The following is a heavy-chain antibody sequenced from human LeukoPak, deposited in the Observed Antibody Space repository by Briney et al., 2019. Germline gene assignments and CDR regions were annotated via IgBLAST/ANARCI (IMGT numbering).Heavy chain of an antibody. CDR3: ARTSPYYDYVWGSYRPYYFDY. J-gene: IGHJ4*02. V-gene: IGHV1-46*01. Sequence: ASVKVSCKASGYTFTSYYMHWVRQAPGQGLEWMGIINPSGGSTSYAQKFQGRVTMTRDTSTSTGYLELSSLRSEDTAVYYCARTSPYYDYVWGSYRPYYFDYWGQGTLVTVSS. CDR1: GYTFTSYY. CDR2: INPSGGST. D-gene: IGHD3-16*02.